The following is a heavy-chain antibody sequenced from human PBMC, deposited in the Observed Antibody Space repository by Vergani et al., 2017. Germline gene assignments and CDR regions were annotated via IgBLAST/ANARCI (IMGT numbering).Heavy chain of an antibody. J-gene: IGHJ4*02. V-gene: IGHV4-38-2*02. D-gene: IGHD5-18*01. CDR3: VRDKYSRGPFDV. CDR1: GVSLTRGNY. Sequence: QVQLQESGPSLVKSSETLSLTCNVSGVSLTRGNYWGWVRQSPGIGLEWIGSVFHLGTLYYNPSLRSRVTISIDAYNVFSLKLRSVTAADTAIYYCVRDKYSRGPFDVWGQGALVSVSS. CDR2: VFHLGTL.